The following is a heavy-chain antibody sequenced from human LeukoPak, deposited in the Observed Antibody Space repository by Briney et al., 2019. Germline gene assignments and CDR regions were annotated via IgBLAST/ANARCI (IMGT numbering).Heavy chain of an antibody. V-gene: IGHV3-66*02. D-gene: IGHD3-10*01. CDR3: ARGPTLAYYYGSGSYPPRGWFDP. CDR2: IYSGGST. J-gene: IGHJ5*02. CDR1: GFTVSSNY. Sequence: GSLRLSCAASGFTVSSNYMSWVRQAPGKGLEWVSVIYSGGSTYYADSVKGRFTISRDNSKNTLYLQMNSLRAEDTAVYYCARGPTLAYYYGSGSYPPRGWFDPWGQGTLVTVSS.